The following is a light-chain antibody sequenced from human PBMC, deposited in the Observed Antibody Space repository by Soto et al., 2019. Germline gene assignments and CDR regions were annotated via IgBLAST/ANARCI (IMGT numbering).Light chain of an antibody. CDR3: QQYGSSPRT. J-gene: IGKJ1*01. V-gene: IGKV3-20*01. CDR1: QAVTSPF. Sequence: EIVLTQSPGTLSLSPGERATLSCRASQAVTSPFLAWYQQKPGQAPRLVIYSTSGRATGIPDRFSGSGSGTDFTLTISSLDPEDSAVYYCQQYGSSPRTFGQGTKVEV. CDR2: STS.